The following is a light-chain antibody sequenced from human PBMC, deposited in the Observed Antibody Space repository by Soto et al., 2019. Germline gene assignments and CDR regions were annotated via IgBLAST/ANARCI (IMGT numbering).Light chain of an antibody. J-gene: IGKJ4*01. CDR3: QLYGTSPKTLT. CDR1: QSVSSTY. Sequence: EIVLTQSPGTLYLSPGERATLSCRASQSVSSTYLAWYLQKPGQAPRLLIYGASTRATGIPDRFSGSGSGTDFTLTISRLEPEDSAVYYCQLYGTSPKTLTFGGGTKVEIK. CDR2: GAS. V-gene: IGKV3-20*01.